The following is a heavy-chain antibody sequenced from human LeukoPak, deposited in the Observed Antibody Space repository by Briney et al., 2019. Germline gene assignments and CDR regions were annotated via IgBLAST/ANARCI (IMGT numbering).Heavy chain of an antibody. V-gene: IGHV3-7*03. CDR3: AEEGRSLQTY. D-gene: IGHD5-24*01. CDR1: GFMFSSNW. CDR2: IKEDGTET. Sequence: PGGSLRLSCAASGFMFSSNWMSWVRLAPGKGLEWAANIKEDGTETYYVDSVKGRFTISRDNAKNSLYLQMNSLRVEDTAVYYCAEEGRSLQTYWGQGTLVTVSS. J-gene: IGHJ4*02.